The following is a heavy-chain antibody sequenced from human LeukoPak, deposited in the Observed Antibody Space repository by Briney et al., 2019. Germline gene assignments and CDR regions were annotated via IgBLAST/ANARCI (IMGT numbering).Heavy chain of an antibody. CDR2: MSPNSGNT. Sequence: GGSVKVSCKASGYTFTNYDIHWVRQATGQGLEWMGWMSPNSGNTGYVQKFQGRVTMTRNTSISTAYMELSSLRSEDTAVYYCARVVSGTYNWFDPWGQGTLVTVSS. V-gene: IGHV1-8*01. CDR3: ARVVSGTYNWFDP. J-gene: IGHJ5*02. D-gene: IGHD1-20*01. CDR1: GYTFTNYD.